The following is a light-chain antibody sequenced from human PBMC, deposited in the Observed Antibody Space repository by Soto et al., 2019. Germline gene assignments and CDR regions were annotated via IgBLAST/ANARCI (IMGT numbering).Light chain of an antibody. CDR3: SSYTSSSTLYV. Sequence: QSVLTQPASVSGSPGQSITTSCIGTSSDVGYYNYVSWYQQHPGKAPKLMIYDVTNRPSGVSNRFSGSKSGNTASLTISGLQAEDEADYYCSSYTSSSTLYVFGTGTKVTVL. CDR2: DVT. V-gene: IGLV2-14*01. J-gene: IGLJ1*01. CDR1: SSDVGYYNY.